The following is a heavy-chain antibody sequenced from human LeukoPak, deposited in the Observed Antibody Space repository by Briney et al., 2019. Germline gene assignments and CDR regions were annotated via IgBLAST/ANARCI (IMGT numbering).Heavy chain of an antibody. J-gene: IGHJ4*02. D-gene: IGHD5-12*01. Sequence: PGGSLRLSCGVSGFTFSSYAMTWVRQVPGRGLEWLAYMTASSVTFYYADSVRGRFTISRDNARNSLFLQMNSLTVEDTAVYYCARSLSGYDPLSAFWGQGTLVTVSS. V-gene: IGHV3-48*03. CDR1: GFTFSSYA. CDR2: MTASSVTF. CDR3: ARSLSGYDPLSAF.